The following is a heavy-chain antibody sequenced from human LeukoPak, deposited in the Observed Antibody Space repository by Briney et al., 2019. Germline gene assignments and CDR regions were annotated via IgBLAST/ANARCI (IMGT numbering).Heavy chain of an antibody. CDR2: IYTSGST. CDR1: GGSISSYY. D-gene: IGHD1-1*01. Sequence: SETLSLTCTVSGGSISSYYWSWIRQPAGKGLEWIGRIYTSGSTNYNPSLKSRVTMSVDTSKNQFSLKLSSVTAGDTAVYYCARGPPRGKYYYMDVWGKGTTVTVSS. J-gene: IGHJ6*03. CDR3: ARGPPRGKYYYMDV. V-gene: IGHV4-4*07.